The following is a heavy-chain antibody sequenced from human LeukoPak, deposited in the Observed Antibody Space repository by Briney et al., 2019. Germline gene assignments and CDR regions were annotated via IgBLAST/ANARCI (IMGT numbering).Heavy chain of an antibody. Sequence: ASVKVSCKASGYTFTVYYIHCVREAPGQGLEWMGWINPNSGGTNYAQKFQGSVNMTRDTSISTAYMELSRLRSDDTAVYYCARAGRGWAFDIWGRGTMVTVSS. CDR3: ARAGRGWAFDI. CDR1: GYTFTVYY. CDR2: INPNSGGT. V-gene: IGHV1-2*02. J-gene: IGHJ3*02. D-gene: IGHD2-15*01.